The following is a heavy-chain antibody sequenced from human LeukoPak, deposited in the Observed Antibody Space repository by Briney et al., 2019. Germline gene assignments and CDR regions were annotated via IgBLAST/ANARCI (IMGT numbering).Heavy chain of an antibody. Sequence: PGETLRLSCAASGFTFITSAMSWVRQAPGKGLEWVSAISGSGDRTYYADSVKGRSTVSRDTSKNTLFLQLSSLRAEDTAVYYCAKLLRGVVVPYSDWWGQGTLVTVSS. V-gene: IGHV3-23*01. D-gene: IGHD3-10*01. CDR1: GFTFITSA. CDR2: ISGSGDRT. J-gene: IGHJ4*02. CDR3: AKLLRGVVVPYSDW.